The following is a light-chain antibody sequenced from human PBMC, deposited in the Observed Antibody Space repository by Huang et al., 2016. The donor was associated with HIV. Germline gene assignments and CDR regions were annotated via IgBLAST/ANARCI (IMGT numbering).Light chain of an antibody. V-gene: IGKV3D-15*01. Sequence: EIVMTQSPATLSVSPGERVTLSCRASQSIGTNLAWYRQKPGQAPRLLIYDSSTRATGIPARFSGSGSGTEFTLTISSLQSEDSAVYYCQQYNNWLALTFGGGTKVEIK. J-gene: IGKJ4*01. CDR2: DSS. CDR1: QSIGTN. CDR3: QQYNNWLALT.